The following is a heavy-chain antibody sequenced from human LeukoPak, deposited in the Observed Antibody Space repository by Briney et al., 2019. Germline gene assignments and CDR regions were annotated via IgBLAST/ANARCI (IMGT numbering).Heavy chain of an antibody. CDR1: GVSISSYY. J-gene: IGHJ5*02. Sequence: TSETLSLTCTVSGVSISSYYWSWIRQPPGKGLEWIGYMYRTGSTNYNPSLKSRVTITPDTSKNQFSLRLTSVTAADTAVYYCAREGTYGWYNWFDPWGQGTLVTVSS. D-gene: IGHD6-19*01. CDR3: AREGTYGWYNWFDP. V-gene: IGHV4-59*01. CDR2: MYRTGST.